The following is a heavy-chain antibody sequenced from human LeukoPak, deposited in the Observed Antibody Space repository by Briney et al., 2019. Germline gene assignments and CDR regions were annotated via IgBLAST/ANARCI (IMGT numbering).Heavy chain of an antibody. CDR3: ARLTGLFDY. D-gene: IGHD1-14*01. CDR1: GFSFDDYG. V-gene: IGHV3-20*04. Sequence: PGGSLRLSCAASGFSFDDYGLTWVRQAPGKGLEWVSGINWNGDSTDYADSVKGRFTISRDNAKNSLYLQMNSLRAEDTALYYCARLTGLFDYWGQGTLVTVSS. J-gene: IGHJ4*02. CDR2: INWNGDST.